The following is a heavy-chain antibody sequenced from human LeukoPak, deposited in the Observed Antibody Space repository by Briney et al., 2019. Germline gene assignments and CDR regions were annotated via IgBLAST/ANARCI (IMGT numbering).Heavy chain of an antibody. CDR1: GFTFSSCA. V-gene: IGHV3-23*01. J-gene: IGHJ4*02. CDR3: ARDPDCSGGSCSDY. Sequence: GGSLRLSCAASGFTFSSCAMSWVRQAPGKGLEWVSAISGSGGSTYYADSVKGRFTISRDNSKNTLYLQMNSLRAEDTAVYYCARDPDCSGGSCSDYWGQGTLVTVSS. CDR2: ISGSGGST. D-gene: IGHD2-15*01.